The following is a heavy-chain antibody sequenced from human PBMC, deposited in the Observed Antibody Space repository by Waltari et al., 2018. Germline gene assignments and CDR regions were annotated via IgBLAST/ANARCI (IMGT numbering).Heavy chain of an antibody. Sequence: EVQLVESGGGLVQPGGSLRLSCAASGFSFNDYWMHWVRQAPGKGLVSVSQINLDGSITSYADSVKGRFTISRDNAKNTLFLQMNSLRAKDTAVYYCVLYSSSFLGDCWGQGTLVTVSS. V-gene: IGHV3-74*01. J-gene: IGHJ4*02. CDR3: VLYSSSFLGDC. CDR1: GFSFNDYW. D-gene: IGHD6-13*01. CDR2: INLDGSIT.